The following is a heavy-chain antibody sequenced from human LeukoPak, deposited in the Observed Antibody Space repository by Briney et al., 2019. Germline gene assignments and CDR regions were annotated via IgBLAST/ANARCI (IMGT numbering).Heavy chain of an antibody. CDR2: IYNSGNT. J-gene: IGHJ4*02. Sequence: SETLSLTCTVSGGSISSYYWSWIRQPPGKGLEWIGYIYNSGNTNYNPSLKSRVTISVDAPKNQFSLKLSSVTAADTAVYYCARQRGGSYYGDTYYFDYWGQGTLATVSS. CDR1: GGSISSYY. D-gene: IGHD1-26*01. V-gene: IGHV4-59*08. CDR3: ARQRGGSYYGDTYYFDY.